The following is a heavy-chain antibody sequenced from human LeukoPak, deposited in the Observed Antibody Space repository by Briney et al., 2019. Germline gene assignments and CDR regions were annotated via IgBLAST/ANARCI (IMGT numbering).Heavy chain of an antibody. V-gene: IGHV3-23*01. CDR1: GFTFSSYV. CDR2: ISGSGGST. Sequence: GGSLRLSCAASGFTFSSYVMSWVRQAPGKGLEWVSGISGSGGSTYYADSVKGRFTISRDNSKNTLYLQMNSLRAEDTAVYYCAQSETYFYDSSSGHWGQGTLVTVSS. J-gene: IGHJ4*02. CDR3: AQSETYFYDSSSGH. D-gene: IGHD3-22*01.